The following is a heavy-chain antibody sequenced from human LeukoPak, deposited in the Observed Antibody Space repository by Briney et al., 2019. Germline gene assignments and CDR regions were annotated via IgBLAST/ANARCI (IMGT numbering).Heavy chain of an antibody. CDR3: ARDYRSPPYYYDSSGYYPVYFDY. D-gene: IGHD3-22*01. J-gene: IGHJ4*02. CDR2: IIPIFGTT. V-gene: IGHV1-69*06. Sequence: GASVKVSCKASGGTFTSYAISWVRQAPGQGLEWMGGIIPIFGTTNYAQKFQGRVTITADKSTSTAYMELRSLRSDDTAVYYCARDYRSPPYYYDSSGYYPVYFDYWGQGTLVTVSS. CDR1: GGTFTSYA.